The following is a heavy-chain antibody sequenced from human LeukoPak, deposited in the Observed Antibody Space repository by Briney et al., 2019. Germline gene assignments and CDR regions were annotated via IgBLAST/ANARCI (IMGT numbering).Heavy chain of an antibody. D-gene: IGHD3-16*01. V-gene: IGHV4-39*01. J-gene: IGHJ4*02. CDR1: GGSIISSSDY. CDR2: IYYSGST. CDR3: AELSGGN. Sequence: SETLSLTCTVSGGSIISSSDYWGWIRQPPGKGLEWIGSIYYSGSTYYNPSLKSRVTISVDTSKNQFSLKLSSVTAADTAVYYCAELSGGNWGQGYLVTVSS.